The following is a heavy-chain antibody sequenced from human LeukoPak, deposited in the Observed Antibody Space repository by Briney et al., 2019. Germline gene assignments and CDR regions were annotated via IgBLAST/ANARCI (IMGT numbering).Heavy chain of an antibody. V-gene: IGHV1-46*01. CDR1: GYTFTSYY. CDR2: INPSGGRT. D-gene: IGHD3-22*01. Sequence: GASVKVSCKASGYTFTSYYMHWVRQAPGQGLEWMGMINPSGGRTTYAQKFQGRVTMTRDTSTSTAYMELRSLRSDDTAVYYCARDLLPSYAYYYDSSRNWFDPWGQGTLVTVSS. J-gene: IGHJ5*02. CDR3: ARDLLPSYAYYYDSSRNWFDP.